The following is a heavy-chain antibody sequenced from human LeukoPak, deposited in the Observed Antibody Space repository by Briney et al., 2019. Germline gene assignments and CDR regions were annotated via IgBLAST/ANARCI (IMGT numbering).Heavy chain of an antibody. Sequence: GGSLRLSCAASGFTFSHYSMNWVRQAPGKGLEWVSYISSSSSTIYYADSVKGRFTISRDNAKNSLYLQMNSLRAEDTAVYYCARVPFGDGDVFDYWGQGTLVTVPS. CDR3: ARVPFGDGDVFDY. CDR2: ISSSSSTI. CDR1: GFTFSHYS. D-gene: IGHD4-17*01. J-gene: IGHJ4*02. V-gene: IGHV3-48*04.